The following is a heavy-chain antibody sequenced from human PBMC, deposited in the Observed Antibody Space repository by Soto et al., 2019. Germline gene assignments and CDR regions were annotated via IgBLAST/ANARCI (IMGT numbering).Heavy chain of an antibody. D-gene: IGHD3-22*01. Sequence: QVQLQESGPGLVKPSQTLSLTCTVSGGSISSGGYYWSWIRQHPGKGLEWIEYIYYSGSTYYNPSLKSRVTISVDTSKNQFSLKLSSVTAADTAVYYCARFGYSTNIGIDYWGQGTLVTVSS. CDR2: IYYSGST. CDR1: GGSISSGGYY. CDR3: ARFGYSTNIGIDY. V-gene: IGHV4-31*03. J-gene: IGHJ4*02.